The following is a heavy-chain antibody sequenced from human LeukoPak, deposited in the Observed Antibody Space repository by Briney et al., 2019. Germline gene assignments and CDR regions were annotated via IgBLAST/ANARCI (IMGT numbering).Heavy chain of an antibody. CDR3: AKDGLAPE. J-gene: IGHJ4*02. Sequence: GGSLRLSCAASGFTFSSYGMHWVRQAPGKGLEWVAVISYDGGNKYYADSVKGRFTISRDNSKNTLYLQMNSLRAEDTAVYYCAKDGLAPEWGQGTLVTVSS. V-gene: IGHV3-30*18. D-gene: IGHD3-3*02. CDR2: ISYDGGNK. CDR1: GFTFSSYG.